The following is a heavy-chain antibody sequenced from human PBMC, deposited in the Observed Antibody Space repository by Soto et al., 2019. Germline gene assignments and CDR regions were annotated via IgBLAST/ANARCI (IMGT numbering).Heavy chain of an antibody. J-gene: IGHJ5*02. CDR2: ISAYNGNT. CDR3: PRVPLQCGSGGSSYKTAGTYNWFDP. V-gene: IGHV1-18*01. D-gene: IGHD2-15*01. CDR1: GYTFTSYG. Sequence: GASVKVSCKASGYTFTSYGISWVRQAPGQGLEWMGWISAYNGNTNYAQKLQGRVTMTTDTSTSTAYKELRNLRSNDTAVYLCPRVPLQCGSGGSSYKTAGTYNWFDPWCQGTLVTVSS.